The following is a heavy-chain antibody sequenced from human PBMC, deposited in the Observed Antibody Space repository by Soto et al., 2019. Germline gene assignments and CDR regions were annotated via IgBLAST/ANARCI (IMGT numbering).Heavy chain of an antibody. CDR2: INHSGNT. CDR3: SRRAPEGFDP. CDR1: GGSIGTSAYY. J-gene: IGHJ5*02. Sequence: TSETLSLTCAVSGGSIGTSAYYWCWIRQAPGKGLEWIGSINHSGNTYLSPSLKDRVTMSVDTSKNSFSLKLRSATAADTGLYYCSRRAPEGFDPWGQGTLVTVSS. V-gene: IGHV4-39*01.